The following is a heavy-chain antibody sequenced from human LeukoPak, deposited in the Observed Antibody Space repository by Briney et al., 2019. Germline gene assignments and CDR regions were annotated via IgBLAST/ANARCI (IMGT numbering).Heavy chain of an antibody. CDR2: INHSGST. CDR1: GGSFSGYY. J-gene: IGHJ6*02. CDR3: ARDGHTSYGMDV. D-gene: IGHD3-3*01. Sequence: SETLSLTCAVYGGSFSGYYWSWIRQPPGKGLEWIGEINHSGSTNYNPSLKGRVTISVDTSKNQFSLKLSSVTAADTAVYYCARDGHTSYGMDVWGQGTTVTVSS. V-gene: IGHV4-34*01.